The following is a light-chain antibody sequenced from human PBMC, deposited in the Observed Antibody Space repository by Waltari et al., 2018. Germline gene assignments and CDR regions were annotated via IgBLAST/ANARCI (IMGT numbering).Light chain of an antibody. Sequence: EIVLTQSPATLSFSPGERATLPCRASQSVSSYLAWYQQKPGQAPRLLIYDASNRATGIPARFSGSGSGTDFTLTISSLEPEDFAVYYCQQRSNWPPGLTFGGGTKVEIK. J-gene: IGKJ4*01. V-gene: IGKV3-11*01. CDR3: QQRSNWPPGLT. CDR1: QSVSSY. CDR2: DAS.